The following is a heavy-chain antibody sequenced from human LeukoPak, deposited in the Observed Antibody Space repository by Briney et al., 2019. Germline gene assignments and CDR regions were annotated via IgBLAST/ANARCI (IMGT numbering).Heavy chain of an antibody. CDR3: AKDRPSPPYSSPSYYFDY. CDR2: ISGSGGST. V-gene: IGHV3-23*01. J-gene: IGHJ4*02. D-gene: IGHD6-13*01. Sequence: PGGSLRLSCVASGFTVSSNCMSWVRQAPGEGLEWVSAISGSGGSTYYADSVKGRFTISRDNSKNTLYLQMNSLRAEDTAVYYCAKDRPSPPYSSPSYYFDYWGQGTLVTVSS. CDR1: GFTVSSNC.